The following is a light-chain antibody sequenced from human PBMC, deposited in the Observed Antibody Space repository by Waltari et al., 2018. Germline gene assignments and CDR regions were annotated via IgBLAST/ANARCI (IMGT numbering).Light chain of an antibody. Sequence: QSALTQPASVSGSPGQSITFSCTGTTSDLGGYNYVSWYQQHPGKAPKLIIFDVSSRTSGVSNRFSGSKSANTASLIISGLQAEDEADYYCCSFTSSSTWVFGGGTKLTVL. CDR1: TSDLGGYNY. CDR3: CSFTSSSTWV. V-gene: IGLV2-14*03. CDR2: DVS. J-gene: IGLJ3*02.